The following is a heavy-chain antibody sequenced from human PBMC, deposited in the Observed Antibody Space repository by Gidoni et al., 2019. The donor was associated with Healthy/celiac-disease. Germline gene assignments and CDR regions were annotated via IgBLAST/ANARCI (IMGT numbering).Heavy chain of an antibody. D-gene: IGHD3-3*01. Sequence: EVQLLASGGGLVQPGGSLSLSCPASGSPFSSYAMSWVRQAPGKGLEWVSAISGSGGSTYYADSVKGRFTISRDNSKNTLYLQMNSLRAEDTAVYYCAKVDWYGAPRITIFGVVSEGFDYWGQGTLVTVSS. V-gene: IGHV3-23*01. CDR1: GSPFSSYA. CDR3: AKVDWYGAPRITIFGVVSEGFDY. J-gene: IGHJ4*02. CDR2: ISGSGGST.